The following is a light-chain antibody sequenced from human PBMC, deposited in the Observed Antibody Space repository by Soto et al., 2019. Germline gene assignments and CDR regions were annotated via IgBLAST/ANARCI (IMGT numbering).Light chain of an antibody. CDR1: QSISSW. Sequence: DSAISQSPCTLSASVGDRVTITCRASQSISSWLAWYQQKPGKAPKLLIYDASSLESGIPSRFSGSGSGTEFTLTISSLQSDDFATYYCQQYNSYTWTFGQGTKVDI. CDR3: QQYNSYTWT. CDR2: DAS. J-gene: IGKJ1*01. V-gene: IGKV1-5*01.